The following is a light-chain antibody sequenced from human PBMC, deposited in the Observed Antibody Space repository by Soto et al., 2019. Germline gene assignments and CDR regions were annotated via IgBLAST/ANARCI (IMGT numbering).Light chain of an antibody. CDR2: KAS. CDR1: QSISSW. CDR3: QQYNSYSGT. V-gene: IGKV1-5*03. Sequence: DIQMTQSPSTLSASVGDRVTITCRASQSISSWLAWYQQKPGKAPKLLIYKASSLESGVPSRFSGSGSGTEFILTISRLQPDDFATYYCQQYNSYSGTFGQGTKVEIK. J-gene: IGKJ1*01.